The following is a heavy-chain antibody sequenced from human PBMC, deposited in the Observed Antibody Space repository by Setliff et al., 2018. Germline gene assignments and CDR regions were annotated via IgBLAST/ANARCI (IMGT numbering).Heavy chain of an antibody. D-gene: IGHD2-15*01. J-gene: IGHJ4*02. CDR1: GFLYSNNA. CDR2: ISYDGTIT. Sequence: PGGSLRLSCAASGFLYSNNAFHWVRQTPGKGLEWVAVISYDGTITHYVDSVKGRFSISRDNSQNTLYLQMNSLSPEDTALYYCASSSGGNYEAYFDYWARERWSPS. V-gene: IGHV3-30*04. CDR3: ASSSGGNYEAYFDY.